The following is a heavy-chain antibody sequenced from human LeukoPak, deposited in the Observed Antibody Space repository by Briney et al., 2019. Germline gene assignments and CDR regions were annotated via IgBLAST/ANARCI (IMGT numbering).Heavy chain of an antibody. Sequence: GGSLRLSCAASGFTFTNYAMNWVRQAPGRGLEWLSYISSDGTTIYYADSVKGRFTISRDNAKNSLYLQINSLRAEDTAVYFCARVRFCSSTNCFIYFDYWGQGTLVTVSS. CDR3: ARVRFCSSTNCFIYFDY. J-gene: IGHJ4*02. CDR2: ISSDGTTI. V-gene: IGHV3-48*01. CDR1: GFTFTNYA. D-gene: IGHD2-2*01.